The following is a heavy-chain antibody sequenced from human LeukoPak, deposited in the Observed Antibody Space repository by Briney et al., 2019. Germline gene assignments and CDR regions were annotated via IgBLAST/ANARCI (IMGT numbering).Heavy chain of an antibody. D-gene: IGHD4-23*01. CDR2: INPVGGST. J-gene: IGHJ3*02. Sequence: GASVKVSCKASGYSFTSFSIHCGRQAPGQGLEWMGIINPVGGSTTYAQKFQGRVTMTRDTSTSTLYMELSSLRSEDTAVYYCARERSVVIHDALDIWGQGTMVTVSP. V-gene: IGHV1-46*01. CDR1: GYSFTSFS. CDR3: ARERSVVIHDALDI.